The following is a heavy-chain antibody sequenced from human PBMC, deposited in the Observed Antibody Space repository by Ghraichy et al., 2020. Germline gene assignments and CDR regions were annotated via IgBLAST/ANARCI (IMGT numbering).Heavy chain of an antibody. V-gene: IGHV5-51*01. D-gene: IGHD3-16*02. CDR2: INPGDSHT. CDR3: ARQEVEVTELSLSQRDYYYYGMDV. Sequence: GGSLRLSCTGSRYSFTSCWIGWVRQMPGKGLEWMGIINPGDSHTRYSPSFQGQVTMSADKSITTAYLQWSSLKASDTAVYYCARQEVEVTELSLSQRDYYYYGMDVWGQGTTVTVSS. CDR1: RYSFTSCW. J-gene: IGHJ6*02.